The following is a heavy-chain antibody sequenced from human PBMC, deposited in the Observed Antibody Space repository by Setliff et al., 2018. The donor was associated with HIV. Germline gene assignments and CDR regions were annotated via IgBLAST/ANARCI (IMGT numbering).Heavy chain of an antibody. J-gene: IGHJ6*03. CDR2: FVPEHSET. CDR3: ATRGDLLGRRASTVAVYYYYLDV. D-gene: IGHD6-19*01. Sequence: GASVKVSCKVSGYTLTELSIHWVRQAPGKGLEWMGGFVPEHSETIYAQKFQGRVTMNEDTSTDTAFMELSGLTSEDTAVYYCATRGDLLGRRASTVAVYYYYLDVWGNGTTVTVSS. V-gene: IGHV1-24*01. CDR1: GYTLTELS.